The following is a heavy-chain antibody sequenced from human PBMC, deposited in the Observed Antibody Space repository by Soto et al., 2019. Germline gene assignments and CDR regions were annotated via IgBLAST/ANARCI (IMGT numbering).Heavy chain of an antibody. J-gene: IGHJ4*02. CDR1: GFTFSSYG. D-gene: IGHD2-15*01. CDR2: IWYDGSNK. CDR3: ARDGYCSGGSCYSVPVFDF. V-gene: IGHV3-33*01. Sequence: GGSLRLSCAASGFTFSSYGMHWVRQAPGKGLEWVAVIWYDGSNKYYADSVKGRFTISRDNSKNTLYLQMNSLRAEDTAVYYCARDGYCSGGSCYSVPVFDFWGQGTLVTVSS.